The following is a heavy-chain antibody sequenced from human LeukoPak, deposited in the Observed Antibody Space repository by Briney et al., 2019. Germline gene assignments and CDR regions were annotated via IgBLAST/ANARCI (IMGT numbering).Heavy chain of an antibody. V-gene: IGHV1-2*02. CDR2: INPNSGGT. Sequence: VASVKVSCKASGYTFTGYYMHWVRQAPGQGLEWMGWINPNSGGTNYAQKFQGRVTMTRDTSISTAYMELSRLRSDDTAVYYCARALNFLTAYSPFEIWGQGTMVTVSA. J-gene: IGHJ3*02. CDR1: GYTFTGYY. CDR3: ARALNFLTAYSPFEI. D-gene: IGHD3/OR15-3a*01.